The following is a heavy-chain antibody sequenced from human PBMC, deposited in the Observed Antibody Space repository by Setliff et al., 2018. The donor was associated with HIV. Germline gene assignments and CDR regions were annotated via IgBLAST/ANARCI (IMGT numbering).Heavy chain of an antibody. J-gene: IGHJ4*02. Sequence: PGGSLRLSCITSGFTFGDHPMGWFRQAPGKGLEWVGFIRTNSYGGTTEYAASVKGRFTISRDDSKSIVYVQMNSLKTEDTAVYFCTGYYDSSGYYYGVDYWGQGTLVTVSS. CDR2: IRTNSYGGTT. CDR3: TGYYDSSGYYYGVDY. CDR1: GFTFGDHP. D-gene: IGHD3-22*01. V-gene: IGHV3-49*03.